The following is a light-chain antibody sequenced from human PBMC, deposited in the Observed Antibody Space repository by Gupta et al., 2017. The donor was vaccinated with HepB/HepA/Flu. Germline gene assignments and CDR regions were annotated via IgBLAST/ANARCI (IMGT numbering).Light chain of an antibody. Sequence: QSVLTPPPSVSAAPGQKVTTSCSGSSSNAGNNYVSWYQQLPGTAPKLLIYENNKRPSGIPDRFSGSKSGTSATLGITGLQTGDEADYYCGTWDSSLSAVVFGGGTKLTVL. CDR3: GTWDSSLSAVV. V-gene: IGLV1-51*02. J-gene: IGLJ2*01. CDR1: SSNAGNNY. CDR2: ENN.